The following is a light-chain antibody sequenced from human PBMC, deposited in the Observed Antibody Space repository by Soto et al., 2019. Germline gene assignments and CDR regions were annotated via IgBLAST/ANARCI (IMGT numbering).Light chain of an antibody. V-gene: IGLV2-8*01. CDR3: TSYKGDDFPFL. Sequence: QSVLTQPPSASGSLGQSVTISCTGTSSDIGSYDYVSWYQQHPGRAPKLIIFEVNKRPSGVPDRFSGSKSGNTASLIVSGLQPDDESEYHCTSYKGDDFPFLFGTGTKFTVL. CDR2: EVN. J-gene: IGLJ1*01. CDR1: SSDIGSYDY.